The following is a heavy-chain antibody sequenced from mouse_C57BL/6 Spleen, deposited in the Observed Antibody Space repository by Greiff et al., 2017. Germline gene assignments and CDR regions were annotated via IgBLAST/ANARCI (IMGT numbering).Heavy chain of an antibody. Sequence: EVKVVESAGGLVQPGSSMKLSCTASGFTFSDYYMAWVRQVPEKGLEWVANINYDGSSTYYLDSLKSRFIISRDNAKNILYLQMSSLKSEDTATYYCARDTGRGVYFDYWGQGTTLTVSS. CDR1: GFTFSDYY. CDR2: INYDGSST. V-gene: IGHV5-16*01. D-gene: IGHD4-1*01. CDR3: ARDTGRGVYFDY. J-gene: IGHJ2*01.